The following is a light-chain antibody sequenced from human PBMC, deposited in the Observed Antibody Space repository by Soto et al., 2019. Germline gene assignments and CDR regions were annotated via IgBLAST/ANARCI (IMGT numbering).Light chain of an antibody. CDR1: QGISSW. CDR3: QQRSNWPPVFIT. V-gene: IGKV1-12*01. Sequence: DIQMTQSPSAMSASVGDRGTIACWSSQGISSWLAWYQQKPGKAPKLLIYAASSLQSGVPSRFSGSGSGTDFTLTISSLEPEDFAVYYCQQRSNWPPVFITFGQGTRLEIK. J-gene: IGKJ5*01. CDR2: AAS.